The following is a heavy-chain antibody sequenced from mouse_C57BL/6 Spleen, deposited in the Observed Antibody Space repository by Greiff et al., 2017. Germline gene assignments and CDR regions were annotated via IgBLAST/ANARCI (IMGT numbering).Heavy chain of an antibody. D-gene: IGHD2-4*01. J-gene: IGHJ2*01. CDR3: TGTMITTFSFDY. V-gene: IGHV6-3*01. CDR1: GFTFSNYW. Sequence: EVKLMESGGGLVQPGGSMKLSCVASGFTFSNYWMNWVRQSPEKGLEWVAQIRLKSDNYATHYAESVKGRFTISRDDSKSSVYLQMNNLRAEDTGIYYCTGTMITTFSFDYWGQGTTLTVSS. CDR2: IRLKSDNYAT.